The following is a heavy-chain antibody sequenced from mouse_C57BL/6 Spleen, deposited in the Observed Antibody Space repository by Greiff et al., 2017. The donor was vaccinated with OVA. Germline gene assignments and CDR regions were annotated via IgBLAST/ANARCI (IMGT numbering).Heavy chain of an antibody. CDR3: AREGNYVAWFAY. D-gene: IGHD1-1*01. CDR2: IYPGDGDT. J-gene: IGHJ3*01. V-gene: IGHV1-82*01. Sequence: QVQLQQSGPELVKPGASVKISCKASGYAFSSSWMNWVKQRPGKGLEWIGRIYPGDGDTNYNGKFKGKATLTADKSSSTAYMQLSSLTSEDSAVYFCAREGNYVAWFAYWGQGTLVTVSA. CDR1: GYAFSSSW.